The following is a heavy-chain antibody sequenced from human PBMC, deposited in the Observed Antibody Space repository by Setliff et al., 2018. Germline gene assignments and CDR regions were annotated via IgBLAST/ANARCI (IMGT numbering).Heavy chain of an antibody. CDR1: GGSFSGYY. V-gene: IGHV4-34*01. Sequence: KTSETLSLTCAVYGGSFSGYYWSWIRQPPGEGLEWIGEINHSGSTNYNPSLKSRVTISVDTSKNQFSLKLTSVTAADTAVYYCARVPPKDSGSFYWDAFDIWGQGTMVTVSS. CDR2: INHSGST. J-gene: IGHJ3*02. D-gene: IGHD1-26*01. CDR3: ARVPPKDSGSFYWDAFDI.